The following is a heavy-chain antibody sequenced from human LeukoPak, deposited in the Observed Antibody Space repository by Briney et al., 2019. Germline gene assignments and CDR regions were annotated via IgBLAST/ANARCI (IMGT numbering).Heavy chain of an antibody. CDR3: ARATYYYDSSGYYYYFDY. D-gene: IGHD3-22*01. V-gene: IGHV1-69*13. Sequence: SVKVSCKPSGYTFSSYGISWVRQAPGQGLEWMGGIIPIFGTANYAQKFQGRVTITADESTSTAYMELSSLRSEDTAVYYCARATYYYDSSGYYYYFDYWGQGTLVTVSS. CDR1: GYTFSSYG. J-gene: IGHJ4*02. CDR2: IIPIFGTA.